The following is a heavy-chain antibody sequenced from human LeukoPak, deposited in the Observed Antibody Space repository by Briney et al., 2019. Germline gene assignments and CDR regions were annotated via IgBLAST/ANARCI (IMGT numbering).Heavy chain of an antibody. CDR1: GYSFTRYW. V-gene: IGHV5-10-1*01. CDR2: VNATDSNT. D-gene: IGHD6-19*01. CDR3: ARHALGGSGWYYFDY. Sequence: PGESLKISCKASGYSFTRYWISWVRQMPGKCLEWMGRVNATDSNTVSSPSFQGHVTTSTDKSINTAYLQWSSLKASDTAMYYCARHALGGSGWYYFDYWGQGTVVTVS. J-gene: IGHJ4*02.